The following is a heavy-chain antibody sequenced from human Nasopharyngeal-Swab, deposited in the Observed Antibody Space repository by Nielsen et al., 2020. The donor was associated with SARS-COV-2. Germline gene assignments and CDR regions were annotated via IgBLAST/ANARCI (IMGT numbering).Heavy chain of an antibody. Sequence: GGSLRLSCAASGFTFSNYNMNWVRQAPGKGLEWVSSISSSSTYIYYADSVKGRFTISRDNTKNSLSLQMNSLRAEDTAVYYCARDGLDYDFWSAYFMDVWGQGTRVTVSS. V-gene: IGHV3-21*01. CDR2: ISSSSTYI. CDR3: ARDGLDYDFWSAYFMDV. CDR1: GFTFSNYN. D-gene: IGHD3-3*01. J-gene: IGHJ6*02.